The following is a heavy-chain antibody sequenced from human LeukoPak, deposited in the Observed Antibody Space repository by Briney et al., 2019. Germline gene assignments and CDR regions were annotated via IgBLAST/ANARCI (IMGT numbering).Heavy chain of an antibody. CDR3: APYYYDSSGYYRVRS. Sequence: GGSLRLSCAASGFTFSSYSMNWVRQAPGKGLEWVSGINWNGGSTGYADSVKGRFTISRDNAKNSLYLQMNSLRAEDTALYYCAPYYYDSSGYYRVRSWGQGTLVTVSS. J-gene: IGHJ4*02. CDR2: INWNGGST. V-gene: IGHV3-20*04. CDR1: GFTFSSYS. D-gene: IGHD3-22*01.